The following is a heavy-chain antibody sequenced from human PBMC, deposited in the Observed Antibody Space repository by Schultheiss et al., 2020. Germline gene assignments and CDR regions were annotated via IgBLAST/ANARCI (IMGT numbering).Heavy chain of an antibody. V-gene: IGHV3-48*01. CDR1: GITFSSHS. CDR3: ARETPEFDY. J-gene: IGHJ4*02. Sequence: GGSLRLSCVTSGITFSSHSMNWVRQAPGKGLEWVSYISSSSGTIYYADSVKGRFTTSRDNAKNSLFLQMNSLRPDDTAVYYCARETPEFDYWGQGTLVTV. CDR2: ISSSSGTI.